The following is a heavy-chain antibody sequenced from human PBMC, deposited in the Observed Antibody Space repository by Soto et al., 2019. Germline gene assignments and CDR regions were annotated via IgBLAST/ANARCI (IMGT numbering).Heavy chain of an antibody. V-gene: IGHV3-23*01. CDR1: GFTFSSYA. J-gene: IGHJ3*01. CDR3: ARRSSGSYYAAFDV. Sequence: EVQLLESGGGLVQPGGSLRLSCAASGFTFSSYAMSWVRQAPGKGLEWVSTISGSGGNAYYADSVKGRFTISRDNSKNTLHLQMNSLRADDTAVYYCARRSSGSYYAAFDVWGQGTVVTVSS. D-gene: IGHD1-26*01. CDR2: ISGSGGNA.